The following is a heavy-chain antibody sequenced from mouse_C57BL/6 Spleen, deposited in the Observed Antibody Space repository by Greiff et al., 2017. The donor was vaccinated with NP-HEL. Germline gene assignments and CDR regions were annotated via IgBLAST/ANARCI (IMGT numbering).Heavy chain of an antibody. D-gene: IGHD1-1*01. CDR1: GYTFTSYW. CDR2: IYPSDSET. Sequence: QVQLQQPGAELVRPGSSVKLSCKASGYTFTSYWMDWVKQRPGQGLEWIGNIYPSDSETHYNQKFKDKATLTVDKSSSTAYMQLSSLTSEDSAVYYCARGIYYYGSSYPYYFDYWGQGTTLTVSS. J-gene: IGHJ2*01. CDR3: ARGIYYYGSSYPYYFDY. V-gene: IGHV1-61*01.